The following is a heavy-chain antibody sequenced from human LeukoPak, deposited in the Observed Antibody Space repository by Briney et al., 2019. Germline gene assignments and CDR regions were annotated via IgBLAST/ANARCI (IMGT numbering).Heavy chain of an antibody. CDR1: GYTFTGYY. J-gene: IGHJ5*02. V-gene: IGHV1-2*02. CDR2: SNPNSGGT. D-gene: IGHD2-2*01. Sequence: GASVKVSCKASGYTFTGYYMHWVRQAPGQRLEWMGWSNPNSGGTNYAQKFQGRVTMARDTSISTAYMELSRLRSDDTAVYYCARQYCSSTSCLYNWFDLWGQGTLVPVSS. CDR3: ARQYCSSTSCLYNWFDL.